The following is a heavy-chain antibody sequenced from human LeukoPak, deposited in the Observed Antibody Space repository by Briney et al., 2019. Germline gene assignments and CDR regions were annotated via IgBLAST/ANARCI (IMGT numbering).Heavy chain of an antibody. CDR1: GLTFSDFY. V-gene: IGHV3-11*01. D-gene: IGHD1-14*01. CDR3: ARQGTRRYFDY. J-gene: IGHJ4*02. CDR2: ISPSGAPI. Sequence: GGSLRLSCIVSGLTFSDFYMSWVRQAPGKGLEWLSYISPSGAPIYNVDSVKGRFTISRDNAKDSLYLQMNSLRAEDTAVYYCARQGTRRYFDYWGQGTLVTVSS.